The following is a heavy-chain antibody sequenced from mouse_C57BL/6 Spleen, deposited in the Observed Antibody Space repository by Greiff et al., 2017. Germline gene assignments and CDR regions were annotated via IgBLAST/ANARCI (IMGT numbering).Heavy chain of an antibody. Sequence: VQLQQPGAELVKPGASVKVSCKASGYTFTSYSMHWVKQRPGQGLEWIGRIHPSDSDTNYNQKFKGKATLTVDKSSSTAYMQLSSLTSEDSAVYYCAMGITTVVAFDYWGQGTTLTVSS. CDR3: AMGITTVVAFDY. CDR1: GYTFTSYS. V-gene: IGHV1-74*01. CDR2: IHPSDSDT. D-gene: IGHD1-1*01. J-gene: IGHJ2*01.